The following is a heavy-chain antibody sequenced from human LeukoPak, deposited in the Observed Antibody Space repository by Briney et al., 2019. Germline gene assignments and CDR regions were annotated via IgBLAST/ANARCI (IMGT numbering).Heavy chain of an antibody. Sequence: SETLSLTCTVSGGSISSYYWSWIRQPPGKGLEWIGYIYYSGSTNYNPSLKSRVTISVDTSKNQFSLMLSSVTAADTAVYYCARHGYYFDSSGYLGYWFDPWGQGTLVTVSS. CDR3: ARHGYYFDSSGYLGYWFDP. CDR1: GGSISSYY. CDR2: IYYSGST. J-gene: IGHJ5*02. D-gene: IGHD3-22*01. V-gene: IGHV4-59*08.